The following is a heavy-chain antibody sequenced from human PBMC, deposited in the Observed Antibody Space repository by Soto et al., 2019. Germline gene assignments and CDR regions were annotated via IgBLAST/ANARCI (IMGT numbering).Heavy chain of an antibody. V-gene: IGHV3-66*01. D-gene: IGHD3-3*01. CDR2: IYSGGST. CDR3: ARVYSWSDNYYYYYMDV. Sequence: PGGSPSLSCAASGFPVSSNDMSLARPAPGKGLEWVSLIYSGGSTYYADSVKGTFTISRDNSKNTVYLQMNSLRAEDTAVYYCARVYSWSDNYYYYYMDVWGTGTTVTVSS. J-gene: IGHJ6*03. CDR1: GFPVSSND.